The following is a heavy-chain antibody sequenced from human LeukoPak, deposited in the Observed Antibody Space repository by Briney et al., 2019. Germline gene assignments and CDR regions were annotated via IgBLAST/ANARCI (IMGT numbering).Heavy chain of an antibody. J-gene: IGHJ5*02. D-gene: IGHD3/OR15-3a*01. Sequence: SETLSLTCTVSGGSISSGSYYWSWIRQPAGKGLEWIGRIYTSGSTNYNPSLKSRVTISVDTSKNQFSLKLSSVTAADTAVYYCARHITRFLSWLSPTRGNWFDPWGQGTLVTVSS. V-gene: IGHV4-61*02. CDR1: GGSISSGSYY. CDR3: ARHITRFLSWLSPTRGNWFDP. CDR2: IYTSGST.